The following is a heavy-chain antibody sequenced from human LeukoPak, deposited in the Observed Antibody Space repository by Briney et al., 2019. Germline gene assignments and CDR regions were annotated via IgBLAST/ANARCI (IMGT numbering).Heavy chain of an antibody. V-gene: IGHV4-34*01. Sequence: SETLSLTCAVYGGSFSGYYWSWIRQPPGKGLEWIGEINHSGSTNYNPSLKSRVTISVDTSKNQFSLKLSSVTAADTAVYYCARRSPEVWFGEQGYYFDYWGQGTLVTVSS. CDR2: INHSGST. D-gene: IGHD3-10*01. J-gene: IGHJ4*02. CDR3: ARRSPEVWFGEQGYYFDY. CDR1: GGSFSGYY.